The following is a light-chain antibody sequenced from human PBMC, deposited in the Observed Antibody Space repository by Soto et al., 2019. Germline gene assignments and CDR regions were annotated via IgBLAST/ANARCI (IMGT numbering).Light chain of an antibody. CDR2: DTS. V-gene: IGKV1-39*01. J-gene: IGKJ5*01. Sequence: DIQMTQSPSSLSASVGDIVTITFRAGQSIASYLNWYQQKPEKAPKLLISDTSSLQSGVPTRFSGSGSGTNFTLTISSLQPEDFATYYCQQSFSIPITFGQGTRLQIK. CDR1: QSIASY. CDR3: QQSFSIPIT.